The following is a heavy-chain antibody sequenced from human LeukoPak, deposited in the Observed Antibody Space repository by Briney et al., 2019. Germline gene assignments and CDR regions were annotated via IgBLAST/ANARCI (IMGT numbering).Heavy chain of an antibody. CDR1: GGTFSSYA. Sequence: GASVKVSCKASGGTFSSYAISWVRQAPGQGLEWMGRIIPIFGTANYAQKFQGRVTITTDESTSTAYMELSSLRSEDTAVYYCASAGHYYGSGSYYNGPFDYWGREPWSPSPQ. CDR2: IIPIFGTA. CDR3: ASAGHYYGSGSYYNGPFDY. V-gene: IGHV1-69*05. J-gene: IGHJ4*02. D-gene: IGHD3-10*01.